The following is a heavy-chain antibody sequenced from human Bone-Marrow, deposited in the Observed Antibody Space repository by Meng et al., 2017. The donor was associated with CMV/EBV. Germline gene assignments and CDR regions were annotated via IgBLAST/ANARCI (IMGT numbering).Heavy chain of an antibody. J-gene: IGHJ6*02. CDR3: ARAVEGGSPYIHIDCYGMGV. Sequence: GESLKISCAASGFTFSNYSMNWVRQAPGKGLEWVSSISSSSSYIYYADSVKGRFTISRDNAKNSLLLQMNSLRAEDTAVYYCARAVEGGSPYIHIDCYGMGVWRQGTTVTVSS. V-gene: IGHV3-21*01. D-gene: IGHD2-15*01. CDR1: GFTFSNYS. CDR2: ISSSSSYI.